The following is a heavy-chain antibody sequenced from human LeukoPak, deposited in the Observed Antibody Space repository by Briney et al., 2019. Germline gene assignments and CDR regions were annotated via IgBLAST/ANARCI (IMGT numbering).Heavy chain of an antibody. V-gene: IGHV1-69*05. CDR3: ARDLADYDFWSGYYHFDY. J-gene: IGHJ4*02. D-gene: IGHD3-3*01. Sequence: ASVKVSCKASGGTFRSYAISWVRQAPGQGLEWMGGIIPIFGTANYAQKFQGRVTITTDESTSTAYMELSSLRSEDKAVYYCARDLADYDFWSGYYHFDYWGQGTLVTVSS. CDR1: GGTFRSYA. CDR2: IIPIFGTA.